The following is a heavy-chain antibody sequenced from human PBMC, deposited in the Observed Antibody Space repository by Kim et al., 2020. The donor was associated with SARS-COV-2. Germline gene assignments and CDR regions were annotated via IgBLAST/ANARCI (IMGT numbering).Heavy chain of an antibody. CDR2: ISSSSSTI. CDR1: GFTFSSYS. V-gene: IGHV3-48*04. CDR3: ARDQPPGYCSGGSCYVSHYYYGMDV. D-gene: IGHD2-15*01. J-gene: IGHJ6*02. Sequence: GGSLRLSCAASGFTFSSYSMNWVRQAPGKGLEWVSYISSSSSTIYYADSVKGRFTISRDNAKNSLYLQMNSLRAEDTAVYYCARDQPPGYCSGGSCYVSHYYYGMDVWGQGTTVTVSS.